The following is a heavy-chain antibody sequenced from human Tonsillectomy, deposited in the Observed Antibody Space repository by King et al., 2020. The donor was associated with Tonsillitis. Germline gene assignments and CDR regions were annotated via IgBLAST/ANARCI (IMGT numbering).Heavy chain of an antibody. Sequence: VQLVESGGGVVRPGGSLRLSCAASGFTFDDYGMSWVRQAPGKGLEWVSGINWNGGSTGYADSVKGRFTISRDNAKNSLYLQMNSLRVEDTALYHCARRRGGGYCSSTSCYLDYWGQGTLVTVSS. J-gene: IGHJ4*02. CDR1: GFTFDDYG. CDR2: INWNGGST. V-gene: IGHV3-20*01. D-gene: IGHD2-2*01. CDR3: ARRRGGGYCSSTSCYLDY.